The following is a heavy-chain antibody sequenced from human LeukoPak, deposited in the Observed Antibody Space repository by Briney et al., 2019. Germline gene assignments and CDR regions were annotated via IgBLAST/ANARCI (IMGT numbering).Heavy chain of an antibody. CDR2: IYSAGNT. D-gene: IGHD4-17*01. J-gene: IGHJ4*02. Sequence: GGSLRLSCAASGFTVSSIYMSWVRQAPGKGLEWVSVIYSAGNTYYADSVKGRFTISRDYSKNMLYLQMNSRRADDTAVYYCASGGYGDYVLNYWGQGTLVTVSS. CDR3: ASGGYGDYVLNY. CDR1: GFTVSSIY. V-gene: IGHV3-53*01.